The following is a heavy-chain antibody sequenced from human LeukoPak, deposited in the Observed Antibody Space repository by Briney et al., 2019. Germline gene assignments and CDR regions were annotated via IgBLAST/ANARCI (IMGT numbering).Heavy chain of an antibody. D-gene: IGHD6-6*01. CDR1: GFTFNNYP. Sequence: GGSLRLSCAGSGFTFNNYPISWVRQTPGKGLEWVSAITGGADSTYYADSVKGRFTISRDNSRNTLFLEMNSLRAEDTAVYYCAKDGRRYSSSSNLDYWGQGTLVTVSS. V-gene: IGHV3-23*01. J-gene: IGHJ4*02. CDR2: ITGGADST. CDR3: AKDGRRYSSSSNLDY.